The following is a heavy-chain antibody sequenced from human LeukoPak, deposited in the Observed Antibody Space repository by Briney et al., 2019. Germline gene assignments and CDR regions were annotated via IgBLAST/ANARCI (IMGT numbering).Heavy chain of an antibody. J-gene: IGHJ4*02. D-gene: IGHD1-26*01. Sequence: SETLSLTCTVSGGSISTYYWSWIRQPPGKGLECIGYIYYSGSTNYNPSLMSRVTISVDTSKNQFSLKLSSVTAADTAVYYCARDLSHGGSYSAMGCGDYWGQGTLVTVSS. CDR3: ARDLSHGGSYSAMGCGDY. CDR2: IYYSGST. V-gene: IGHV4-59*12. CDR1: GGSISTYY.